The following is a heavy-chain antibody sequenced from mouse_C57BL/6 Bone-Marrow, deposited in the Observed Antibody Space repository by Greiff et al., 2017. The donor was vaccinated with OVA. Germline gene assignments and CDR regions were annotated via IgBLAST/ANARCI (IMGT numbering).Heavy chain of an antibody. Sequence: VQLQQPGAELVKPGASVKLSCKASGYTFTSYWMQWVKQRPGQGLEWIGEIDPSDSYTNYNQKFKGKATLTVDTSSSTAYMQLCSLTSEDSAVYYCALVTTVVAHFDYWGQGTTLTVSS. CDR3: ALVTTVVAHFDY. CDR1: GYTFTSYW. V-gene: IGHV1-50*01. CDR2: IDPSDSYT. D-gene: IGHD1-1*01. J-gene: IGHJ2*01.